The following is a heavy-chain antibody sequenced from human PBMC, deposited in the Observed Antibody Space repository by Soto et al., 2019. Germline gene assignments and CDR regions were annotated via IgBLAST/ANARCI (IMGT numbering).Heavy chain of an antibody. J-gene: IGHJ4*02. CDR2: IYHSGTT. CDR3: ARDMPYAAGSLAGCDY. D-gene: IGHD1-26*01. Sequence: SETLSLTCTVSGDSISGSYWSWIRQPPGKTLEWIGYIYHSGTTTYNPSLKSRVSISVDTSKNQFSLRLTSVIAADTAVYYCARDMPYAAGSLAGCDYWGQGILVTVSS. V-gene: IGHV4-59*01. CDR1: GDSISGSY.